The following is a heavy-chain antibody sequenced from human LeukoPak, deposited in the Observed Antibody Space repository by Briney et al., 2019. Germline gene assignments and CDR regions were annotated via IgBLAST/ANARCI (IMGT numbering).Heavy chain of an antibody. CDR1: GYTFTGYY. V-gene: IGHV1-2*02. J-gene: IGHJ2*01. D-gene: IGHD6-13*01. CDR3: ARSRSSSWTRDWYFDL. CDR2: INPNSGGT. Sequence: ASVKVSCKASGYTFTGYYMHWVRQAPGQGLEWMGWINPNSGGTNYAQKFQGRVTMTRDTSISTAYMELSRLGSDDTAVYYCARSRSSSWTRDWYFDLWGRGTLVTVSS.